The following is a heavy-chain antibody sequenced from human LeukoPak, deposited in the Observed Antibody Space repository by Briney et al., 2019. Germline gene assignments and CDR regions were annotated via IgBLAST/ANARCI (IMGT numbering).Heavy chain of an antibody. CDR1: GGSISSGSYY. V-gene: IGHV4-61*02. CDR2: IYTSGST. J-gene: IGHJ3*02. Sequence: PSQTLSLTCTVSGGSISSGSYYWSWIRQPAGKGLEWIGRIYTSGSTNYNPSLKSRVTISVDTSKNQFSLKLSSVTAADTAVYYCARDGPSYDAFDIWGQGTMVTVSS. CDR3: ARDGPSYDAFDI.